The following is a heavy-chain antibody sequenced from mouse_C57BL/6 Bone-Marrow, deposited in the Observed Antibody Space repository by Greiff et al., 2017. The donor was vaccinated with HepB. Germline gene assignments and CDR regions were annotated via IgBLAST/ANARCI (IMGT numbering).Heavy chain of an antibody. V-gene: IGHV1-61*01. J-gene: IGHJ2*01. CDR3: AGSDGSRHFDY. CDR1: GYTFTSYW. Sequence: VQLQQSGAELVRPGSSVKLSCKASGYTFTSYWMDWVKQRPGQGLEWIGNIYPSDSETHYNQKFKDKATLTADKSSSTAYMQLSSLTSEESAVYYCAGSDGSRHFDYWGQGTTLTVSS. CDR2: IYPSDSET. D-gene: IGHD1-1*01.